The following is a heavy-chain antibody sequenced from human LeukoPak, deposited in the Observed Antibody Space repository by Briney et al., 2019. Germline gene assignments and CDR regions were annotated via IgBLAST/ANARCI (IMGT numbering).Heavy chain of an antibody. CDR1: RYTFTGYY. Sequence: GASVKVSCKASRYTFTGYYMHWVRQAPGQGLEWMGWISAYNGNTNYAQKLQGRVTMTTDTSTSTAYMELRSLRSDDTAVYYCARVDYYDSSGYSDYGLSHFDYWGQGTLVTVSS. D-gene: IGHD3-22*01. CDR2: ISAYNGNT. V-gene: IGHV1-18*04. CDR3: ARVDYYDSSGYSDYGLSHFDY. J-gene: IGHJ4*02.